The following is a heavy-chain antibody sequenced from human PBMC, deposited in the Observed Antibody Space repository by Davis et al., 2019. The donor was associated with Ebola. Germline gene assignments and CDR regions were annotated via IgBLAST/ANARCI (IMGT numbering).Heavy chain of an antibody. CDR3: ARDLVGATEGYLDY. J-gene: IGHJ4*02. CDR2: ISGSGGST. V-gene: IGHV3-23*01. CDR1: GFTFSSYA. D-gene: IGHD1-26*01. Sequence: GESLKISCAASGFTFSSYAMSWVRQAPGKGLEWVSAISGSGGSTYYAGSVKGRFTISRDNAKNSLYLQMSSLRAEDTAVYYCARDLVGATEGYLDYWGQGTLVTVSS.